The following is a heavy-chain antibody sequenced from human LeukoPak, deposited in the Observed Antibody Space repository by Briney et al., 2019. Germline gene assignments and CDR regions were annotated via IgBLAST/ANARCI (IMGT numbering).Heavy chain of an antibody. D-gene: IGHD3/OR15-3a*01. CDR2: IWYDGSNK. CDR1: GFTFGSYD. J-gene: IGHJ4*02. Sequence: GGSLRLSCAASGFTFGSYDMHWVRQTPGKGLEWVAVIWYDGSNKYYADSVTGRFTISRDISKNTLYLQMNSLRAEDTAVYYCARHKDWTFVYWGQGTLVTVSS. CDR3: ARHKDWTFVY. V-gene: IGHV3-33*01.